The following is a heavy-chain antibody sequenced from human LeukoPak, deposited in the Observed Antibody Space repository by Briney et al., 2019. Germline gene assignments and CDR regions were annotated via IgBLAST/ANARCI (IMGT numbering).Heavy chain of an antibody. CDR3: ARDGIGSSWYSTTDY. CDR1: GGSISSSSYY. Sequence: SETLSLTCTVSGGSISSSSYYWGWIRQPPGKGLEWIGSIYYSGSTYYNPSLKSRVTISVGTSKNQFSLKLSSVTAADTAVYYCARDGIGSSWYSTTDYWGQGTLVTVSS. V-gene: IGHV4-39*07. CDR2: IYYSGST. J-gene: IGHJ4*02. D-gene: IGHD6-13*01.